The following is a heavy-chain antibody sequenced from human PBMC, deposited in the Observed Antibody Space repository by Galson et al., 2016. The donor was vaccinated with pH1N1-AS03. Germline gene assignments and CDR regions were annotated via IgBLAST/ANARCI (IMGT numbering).Heavy chain of an antibody. D-gene: IGHD2-15*01. J-gene: IGHJ4*02. V-gene: IGHV3-49*03. CDR3: YGRYCGVSSCYFY. Sequence: SLRLSCAASGFTFDDYAMSWFRQAPGKGLEWVGFSRRKSYGGTTEYAASEKGRFTISRDESKSIAYLQMDSLKTEDTAVYYCYGRYCGVSSCYFYWGQGTLVTVSS. CDR2: SRRKSYGGTT. CDR1: GFTFDDYA.